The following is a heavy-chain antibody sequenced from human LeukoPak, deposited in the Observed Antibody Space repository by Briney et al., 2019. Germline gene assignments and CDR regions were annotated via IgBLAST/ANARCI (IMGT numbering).Heavy chain of an antibody. Sequence: SETLSLTCTVSGGSISSSSYYWGWIRQPPGKGLEWIGSIYYSGSTYYNPSLKSRVTISVDTSKNQFSLKLSSVTAADTAVYYCARVRGAVAGPFDYWGQGTLVTVSS. CDR3: ARVRGAVAGPFDY. D-gene: IGHD6-19*01. J-gene: IGHJ4*02. V-gene: IGHV4-39*07. CDR1: GGSISSSSYY. CDR2: IYYSGST.